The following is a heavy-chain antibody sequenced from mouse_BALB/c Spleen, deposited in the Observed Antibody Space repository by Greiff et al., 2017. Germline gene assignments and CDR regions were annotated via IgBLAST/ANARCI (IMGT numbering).Heavy chain of an antibody. J-gene: IGHJ4*01. V-gene: IGHV5-12-2*01. CDR2: ISNGGGST. D-gene: IGHD2-1*01. CDR3: ARHENGNYDAMDY. CDR1: GFTFSSYT. Sequence: EVQLVESGGGLVQPGGSLKLSCAASGFTFSSYTMSWVRQTPEKRLEWVAYISNGGGSTYNPDTVKGRFTISRDNAKNTLYLQMSSLKSEDTAMYYCARHENGNYDAMDYWGQGTSVTVSS.